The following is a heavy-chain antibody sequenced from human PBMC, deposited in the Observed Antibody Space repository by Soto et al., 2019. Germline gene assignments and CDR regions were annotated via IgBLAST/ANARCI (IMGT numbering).Heavy chain of an antibody. J-gene: IGHJ5*02. CDR2: IKQDGSEK. D-gene: IGHD6-13*01. CDR1: GFTFSSYW. Sequence: GGSLRLSCAASGFTFSSYWMSWVRQAPGKGLEWVANIKQDGSEKYYVDSVKGRFTISRDNAKNSLYLQMNSLRAEDTAVYYCARGGYSSSTRRWFDPWGQGTLVTVSS. V-gene: IGHV3-7*01. CDR3: ARGGYSSSTRRWFDP.